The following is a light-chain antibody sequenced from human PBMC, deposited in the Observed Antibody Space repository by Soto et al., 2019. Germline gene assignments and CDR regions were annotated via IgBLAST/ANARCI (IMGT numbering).Light chain of an antibody. Sequence: VVLTQSPGTLSLSPGEGATLSCRASQSLTNTFLTWYQQKPGQAPRLLIYGVFSRATGVPDRFSGGGSGTDFSLSSSRLEPEDSAVYFCQQSAFSPRTFGQGTKVEVK. CDR3: QQSAFSPRT. J-gene: IGKJ1*01. CDR1: QSLTNTF. CDR2: GVF. V-gene: IGKV3-20*01.